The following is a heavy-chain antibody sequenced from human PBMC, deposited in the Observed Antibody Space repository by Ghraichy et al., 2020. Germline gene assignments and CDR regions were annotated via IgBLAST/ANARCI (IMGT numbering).Heavy chain of an antibody. J-gene: IGHJ4*02. D-gene: IGHD3-10*01. Sequence: SDTLSLTCTVSGASISTSDYYWGWIRQPPGKGLEWLGSVYYTGSTYYNPSLKSRVTTSIDTSRNQFSLNLNFVTAADAAVYFCVGLFRAGAVIHYWGQGTLVTVSS. CDR2: VYYTGST. CDR1: GASISTSDYY. CDR3: VGLFRAGAVIHY. V-gene: IGHV4-39*01.